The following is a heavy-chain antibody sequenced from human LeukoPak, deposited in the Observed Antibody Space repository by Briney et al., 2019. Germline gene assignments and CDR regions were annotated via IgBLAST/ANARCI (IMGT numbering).Heavy chain of an antibody. J-gene: IGHJ5*02. CDR2: IYYSGST. D-gene: IGHD3-9*01. V-gene: IGHV4-39*07. Sequence: SETLSLTCTVSGGSISSSSYYWGWIRQPPGKGLEWIGSIYYSGSTYYNPSLKSRVTISVDTSKNQFSLKPSSVTAADTAVYYCARAIFGRWFDPWGQGTLVTVSS. CDR3: ARAIFGRWFDP. CDR1: GGSISSSSYY.